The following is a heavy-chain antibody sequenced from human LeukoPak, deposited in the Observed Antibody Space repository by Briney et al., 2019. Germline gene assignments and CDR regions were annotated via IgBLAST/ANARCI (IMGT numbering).Heavy chain of an antibody. V-gene: IGHV5-51*01. CDR3: ARQRSTAYYDSSGLPYDAFDI. D-gene: IGHD3-22*01. CDR1: GYKFTRCW. Sequence: GESLKISCKDSGYKFTRCWIGWVRQMPGKGLEWMGIIYPGDSYTRYSPSFQGQVTISADKSISTAYLQWSSLKASDTAMYYCARQRSTAYYDSSGLPYDAFDIWGQGTMVTVSS. J-gene: IGHJ3*02. CDR2: IYPGDSYT.